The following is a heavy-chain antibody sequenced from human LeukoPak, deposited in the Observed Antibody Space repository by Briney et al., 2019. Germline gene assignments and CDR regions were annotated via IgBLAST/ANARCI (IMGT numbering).Heavy chain of an antibody. CDR3: ARTWTYYYYYMDV. Sequence: PSETLSLTCTVSGRSISSHYWSWIRQPPGKGLEWIGYIYYSGSNNYDPSIKSRVTISVDTSKNQFSLKLSSVTAADTAVYYCARTWTYYYYYMDVWGKGTTVTVSS. D-gene: IGHD3/OR15-3a*01. CDR2: IYYSGSN. V-gene: IGHV4-59*11. CDR1: GRSISSHY. J-gene: IGHJ6*03.